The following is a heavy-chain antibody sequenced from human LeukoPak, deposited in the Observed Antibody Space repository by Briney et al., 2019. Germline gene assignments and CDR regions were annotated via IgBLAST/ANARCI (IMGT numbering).Heavy chain of an antibody. CDR3: ARGTRRFDY. CDR2: LNHSGST. Sequence: SETLSLTCAVYGGSFSAYYWSWIRQPPGKGLEWIGKLNHSGSTNYNPSLKSRVTISVDTSKNQFSLKLSSVTAADTAVYYCARGTRRFDYWGQETLVTVSS. V-gene: IGHV4-34*01. J-gene: IGHJ4*02. CDR1: GGSFSAYY.